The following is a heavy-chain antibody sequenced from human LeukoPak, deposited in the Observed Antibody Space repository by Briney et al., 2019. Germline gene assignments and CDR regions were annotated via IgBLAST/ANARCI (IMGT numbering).Heavy chain of an antibody. J-gene: IGHJ4*02. CDR1: GYTFTSYG. CDR2: ISAYNGNT. CDR3: AREGDYYETSGTLDY. V-gene: IGHV1-18*01. Sequence: GASVKVSCKASGYTFTSYGISWVRQAPGQGLEWMGWISAYNGNTNYAQKLQGRVTMTTDTSTSTAYMELRSLRSDDTAVYYCAREGDYYETSGTLDYWGQGALVTVSS. D-gene: IGHD3-22*01.